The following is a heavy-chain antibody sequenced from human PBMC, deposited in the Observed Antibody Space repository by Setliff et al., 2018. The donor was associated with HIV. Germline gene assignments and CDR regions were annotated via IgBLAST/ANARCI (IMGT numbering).Heavy chain of an antibody. CDR1: GGSIGSGSHY. CDR3: AKTLVGATGLYAFDI. Sequence: SETLSLTCTVSGGSIGSGSHYWSWIRQPAAKGLEWIGHIYTTGSTNYNPSLKSRVTISADTSNNQFSLRLTSMTAADTAVYYCAKTLVGATGLYAFDIWGQGTMVTVSS. D-gene: IGHD1-26*01. V-gene: IGHV4-61*09. J-gene: IGHJ3*02. CDR2: IYTTGST.